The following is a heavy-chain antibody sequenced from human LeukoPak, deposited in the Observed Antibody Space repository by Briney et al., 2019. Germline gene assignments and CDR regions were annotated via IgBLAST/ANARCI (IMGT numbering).Heavy chain of an antibody. Sequence: GGSLRLSCAASGFTFSSYAMSWVRQAPGKGLEWVSAISGSGGSTYYADSVKGRFTISRDKSKNTLYLQMNSLRAEDTAVYYCAKDPPGVVVVPAAMITPDYWGQGTLVTVSS. CDR1: GFTFSSYA. CDR3: AKDPPGVVVVPAAMITPDY. J-gene: IGHJ4*02. CDR2: ISGSGGST. V-gene: IGHV3-23*01. D-gene: IGHD2-2*01.